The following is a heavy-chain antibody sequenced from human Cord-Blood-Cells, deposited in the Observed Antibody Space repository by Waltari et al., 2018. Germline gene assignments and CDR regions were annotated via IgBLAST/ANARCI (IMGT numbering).Heavy chain of an antibody. Sequence: QLQLQELGPGLVKPSETLSLTCTVSGGSISSSSYYWGWIRQPPGKGLEWIGSIYYSGSPYYNPSLKSRVTISVDTSKNQFSLKLSSVTAADTAVYYCARLNWNYAFDIWGQGTMVTVSS. J-gene: IGHJ3*02. CDR1: GGSISSSSYY. V-gene: IGHV4-39*01. CDR3: ARLNWNYAFDI. D-gene: IGHD1-7*01. CDR2: IYYSGSP.